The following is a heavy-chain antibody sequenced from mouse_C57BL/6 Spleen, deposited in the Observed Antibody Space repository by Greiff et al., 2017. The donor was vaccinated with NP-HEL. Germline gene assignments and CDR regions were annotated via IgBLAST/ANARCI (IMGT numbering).Heavy chain of an antibody. J-gene: IGHJ3*01. D-gene: IGHD2-5*01. CDR1: GFSLTSYG. V-gene: IGHV2-2*01. Sequence: QVQLQQSGPGLVQPSQSLSITCTVSGFSLTSYGVHWVRQSPGKGLEWLGVIWSGGSTDYNAAFISRLSISKDNSKSQVFFKMNSLQADDTAIYYCARNSLSHSNYVGAWFAYWGQGTLVTVSA. CDR3: ARNSLSHSNYVGAWFAY. CDR2: IWSGGST.